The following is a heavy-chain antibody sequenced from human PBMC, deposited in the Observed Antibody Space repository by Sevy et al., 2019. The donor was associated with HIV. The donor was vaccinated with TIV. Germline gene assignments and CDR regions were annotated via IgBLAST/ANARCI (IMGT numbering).Heavy chain of an antibody. V-gene: IGHV3-21*01. D-gene: IGHD3-10*01. CDR2: ISSGSSYI. CDR1: GFTFSNYF. J-gene: IGHJ4*02. Sequence: LRLSCAASGFTFSNYFMNWVRQAPGKGLEWVSSISSGSSYIFYADSLKGRFTISRDNAKNSLYLHMNSLRAEDTAVYYCARGDYYGSLYYFDYWGPGTLVTVSS. CDR3: ARGDYYGSLYYFDY.